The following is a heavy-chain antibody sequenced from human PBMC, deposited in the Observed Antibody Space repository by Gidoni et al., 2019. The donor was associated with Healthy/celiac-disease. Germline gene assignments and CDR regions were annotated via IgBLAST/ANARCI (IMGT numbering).Heavy chain of an antibody. V-gene: IGHV4-34*01. CDR3: ARGREMATKNALDI. J-gene: IGHJ3*02. CDR1: GGSFSGYY. D-gene: IGHD5-12*01. Sequence: VQLQQWGAGLSKPSETLSLTCAVDGGSFSGYYWSWICQRPGKGREWIGEIKHSGTPNYHPSLKSRVTVSVGTSKSQFSLKLSYVTAAYTAVYCCARGREMATKNALDIWGQGTMVTVSS. CDR2: IKHSGTP.